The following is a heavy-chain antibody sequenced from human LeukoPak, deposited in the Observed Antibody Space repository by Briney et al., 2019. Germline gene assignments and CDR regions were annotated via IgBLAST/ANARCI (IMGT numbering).Heavy chain of an antibody. Sequence: SETLSLTCAVYGGSFSGYYWSWIRQPPGKGLEWIGYIYYSGSTNYNPSLKSRVTISVDTSKNQFSLKLSSVTAADTAVYYCARRGYSYGFAFDIWGQGTMVTVSS. CDR1: GGSFSGYY. D-gene: IGHD5-18*01. CDR3: ARRGYSYGFAFDI. V-gene: IGHV4-59*08. J-gene: IGHJ3*02. CDR2: IYYSGST.